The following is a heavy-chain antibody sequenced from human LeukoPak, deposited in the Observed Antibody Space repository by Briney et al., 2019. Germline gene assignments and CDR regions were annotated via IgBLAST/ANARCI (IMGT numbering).Heavy chain of an antibody. CDR1: GGSISSYY. Sequence: SETLSLTCTVSGGSISSYYWSWIRQPPGKGLEWIWYIYYSGSTNYNPSLKSRVTISVDTSKNQFSLKLSSVTAADTAVYYCARARYDSSGYRFDYWGQGTLVTVSS. CDR2: IYYSGST. CDR3: ARARYDSSGYRFDY. D-gene: IGHD3-22*01. J-gene: IGHJ4*02. V-gene: IGHV4-59*01.